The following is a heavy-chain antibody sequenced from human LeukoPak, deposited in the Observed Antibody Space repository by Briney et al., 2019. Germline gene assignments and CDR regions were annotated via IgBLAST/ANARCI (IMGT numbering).Heavy chain of an antibody. V-gene: IGHV1-2*02. Sequence: ASVKVSCKASGYTFTGYYMHWVRQAPGQGLEWMGWINPNSGGTNYAQKFQGRVTMTRDTSISTAYMELSRLRSDDTAVYYCARFSMVRGVIMAFDYWGRGTLVTVSS. J-gene: IGHJ4*02. CDR2: INPNSGGT. CDR3: ARFSMVRGVIMAFDY. D-gene: IGHD3-10*01. CDR1: GYTFTGYY.